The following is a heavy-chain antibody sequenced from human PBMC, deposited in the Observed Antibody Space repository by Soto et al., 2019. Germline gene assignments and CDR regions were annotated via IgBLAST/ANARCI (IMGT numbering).Heavy chain of an antibody. D-gene: IGHD2-8*01. CDR3: AADATAWQQMVPSDY. Sequence: SVKVSCTASGFTFTSSAFQWVRQARGQRLEWIGWIAVGSGYTNYAQRFQDRVTLTRDMSTATTYMELSRLTSEDTAIYYCAADATAWQQMVPSDYWGQGTLVTVSS. J-gene: IGHJ4*02. CDR1: GFTFTSSA. V-gene: IGHV1-58*01. CDR2: IAVGSGYT.